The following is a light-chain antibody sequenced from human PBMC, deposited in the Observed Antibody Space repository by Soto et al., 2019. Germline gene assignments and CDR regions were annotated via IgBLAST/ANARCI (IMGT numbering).Light chain of an antibody. J-gene: IGKJ2*01. V-gene: IGKV3-20*01. CDR3: QQYCRSPYT. Sequence: DIVLTQSPGTLSLSPGEGATLSCRVSQGVSSNYVAWYQQKPGQAPRLLIYGASSRDTGVPDRFSGSGSGTDFTLTISRLEPEDFAVYYCQQYCRSPYTFGQGTKLEIK. CDR2: GAS. CDR1: QGVSSNY.